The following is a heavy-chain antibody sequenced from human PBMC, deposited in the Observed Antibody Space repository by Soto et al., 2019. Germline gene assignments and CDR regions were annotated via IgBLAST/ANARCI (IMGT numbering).Heavy chain of an antibody. Sequence: QVQLVESGGGVVQPGRSLRLSCAASGFTFSSYGMHWVRQAPGKGLEWVAVISYDGSNKYYAASVKGRFTISRDNSKNSLYLQMNSLRAEDTGVYYCAIVTAIVLVPDAMNYYYGMDVW. CDR1: GFTFSSYG. D-gene: IGHD2-2*01. CDR2: ISYDGSNK. J-gene: IGHJ6*01. V-gene: IGHV3-30*03. CDR3: AIVTAIVLVPDAMNYYYGMDV.